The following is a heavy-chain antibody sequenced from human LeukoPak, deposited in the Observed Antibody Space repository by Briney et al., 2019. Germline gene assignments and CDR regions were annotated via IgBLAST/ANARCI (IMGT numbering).Heavy chain of an antibody. D-gene: IGHD6-19*01. CDR3: AKEDSSGWF. Sequence: GGSLRLSCAASGFTLSSYAMHWVRQAPGKGLEWVAVISYDGSNKYYADSVKGRFTISRDNSKNTLYLQMNSLKAEDTALYYCAKEDSSGWFWGQGTLVAVSS. J-gene: IGHJ4*02. CDR1: GFTLSSYA. CDR2: ISYDGSNK. V-gene: IGHV3-30-3*01.